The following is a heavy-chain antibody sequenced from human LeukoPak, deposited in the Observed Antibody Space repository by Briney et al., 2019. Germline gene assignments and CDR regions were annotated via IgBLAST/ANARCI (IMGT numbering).Heavy chain of an antibody. CDR1: GYTFTGYY. J-gene: IGHJ4*02. Sequence: ASVKVSCKASGYTFTGYYMHWVRQAPGQGLEWMGWINPNSGGTNYAQKFQGRVTMTRDTSISTAYMEVSRLRSDDTAVYYCARAPPYNILTGYRLFDYWGQGTLVTVSS. V-gene: IGHV1-2*02. CDR3: ARAPPYNILTGYRLFDY. CDR2: INPNSGGT. D-gene: IGHD3-9*01.